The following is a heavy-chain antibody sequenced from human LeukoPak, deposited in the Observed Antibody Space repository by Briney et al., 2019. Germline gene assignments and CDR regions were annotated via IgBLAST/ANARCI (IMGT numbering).Heavy chain of an antibody. Sequence: GGSLRLSCAASGFTFDDYAMHWVRQAPGKGLEWVSGISWNSGSIGYADSVKGRFTISRDNAKNSLYLQMNSLRAEDTAVYYCARVSHDYGDYEDWFDPWGQGTLVTVSS. CDR1: GFTFDDYA. CDR2: ISWNSGSI. V-gene: IGHV3-9*01. D-gene: IGHD4-17*01. CDR3: ARVSHDYGDYEDWFDP. J-gene: IGHJ5*02.